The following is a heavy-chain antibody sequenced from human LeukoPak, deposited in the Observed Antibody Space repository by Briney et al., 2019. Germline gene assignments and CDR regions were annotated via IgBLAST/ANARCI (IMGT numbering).Heavy chain of an antibody. CDR1: GYTFTSYG. J-gene: IGHJ4*02. Sequence: GASVKVSCKASGYTFTSYGISWVRQAPGQGLEWMGWISAYNGNTNYAQKLQGRVTMTTDTSTSTAYMELRSLRSDDTAVYYCARDRWELLPALSLDYWGQGTLVTVSS. D-gene: IGHD1-26*01. CDR2: ISAYNGNT. CDR3: ARDRWELLPALSLDY. V-gene: IGHV1-18*01.